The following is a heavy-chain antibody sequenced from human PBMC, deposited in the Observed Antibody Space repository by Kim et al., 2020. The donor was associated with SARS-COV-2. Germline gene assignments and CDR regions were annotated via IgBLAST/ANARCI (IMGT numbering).Heavy chain of an antibody. D-gene: IGHD6-19*01. V-gene: IGHV3-13*01. J-gene: IGHJ6*02. CDR3: ARGIDSSGWYLGYYYYGMDV. CDR1: GFTFSSYD. CDR2: IGTAGDT. Sequence: GGSLRLSCAASGFTFSSYDMHWVRQATGKGLEWVSAIGTAGDTYYPGSVKGRFTISRENAKNSLYLQMNSLRAGDTAVYYCARGIDSSGWYLGYYYYGMDVWGQGTTVTVSS.